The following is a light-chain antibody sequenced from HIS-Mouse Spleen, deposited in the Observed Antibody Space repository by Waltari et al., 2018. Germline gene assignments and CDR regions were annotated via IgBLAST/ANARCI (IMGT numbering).Light chain of an antibody. CDR3: QQYGSSPWT. Sequence: EIVLTQSPGTLSLSPGERATLSCRASQSVSSSYLAWYQQKPGQAPRPLIYGASSRATGIPDRVSGSGSGTDFTLTISRLEPEDFAVYYCQQYGSSPWTFGQGTKVEIK. CDR2: GAS. V-gene: IGKV3-20*01. J-gene: IGKJ1*01. CDR1: QSVSSSY.